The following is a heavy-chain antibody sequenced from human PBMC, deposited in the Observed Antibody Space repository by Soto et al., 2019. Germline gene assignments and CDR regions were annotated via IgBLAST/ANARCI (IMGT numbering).Heavy chain of an antibody. CDR3: ARASIHGSSWYFWFDP. Sequence: QVQLVQSGAEVRKPGSSVKVSCKASGGTFSRYAINWVRQAPGQGLEWMGGIIPMFGTTNYAQKFKGRVTITADESTSTVYMELNTLRSDDAAVYYCARASIHGSSWYFWFDPWGQGTLVTVSS. V-gene: IGHV1-69*01. J-gene: IGHJ5*01. CDR1: GGTFSRYA. CDR2: IIPMFGTT. D-gene: IGHD6-13*01.